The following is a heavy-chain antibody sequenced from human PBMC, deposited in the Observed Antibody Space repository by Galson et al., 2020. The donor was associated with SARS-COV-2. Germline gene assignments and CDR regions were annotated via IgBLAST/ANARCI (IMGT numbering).Heavy chain of an antibody. CDR1: GFTFSNAW. CDR2: IKSKTDGGTT. D-gene: IGHD6-13*01. V-gene: IGHV3-15*01. Sequence: GGSLRLSCAASGFTFSNAWMSWVRQAPGKGLEWVGRIKSKTDGGTTDYAAPVKGRFTISRDDSKNTLYLQMNSLKTEDTAVYYCTTEESVYSSSWSPIGNLLWGQGTLVTVSS. CDR3: TTEESVYSSSWSPIGNLL. J-gene: IGHJ4*02.